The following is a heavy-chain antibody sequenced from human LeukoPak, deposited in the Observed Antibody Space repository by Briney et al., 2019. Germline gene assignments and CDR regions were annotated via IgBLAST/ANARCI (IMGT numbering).Heavy chain of an antibody. J-gene: IGHJ4*02. CDR1: GFPFSAYW. V-gene: IGHV3-74*01. CDR3: AKGSDLGSNYLFEN. CDR2: INTDGTYT. Sequence: PGGSLRLSCAASGFPFSAYWVHWVRQAPGKGLVWVSRINTDGTYTSYADSVKGRFTIPRDNPKNTLYPHMNSLRAEDTAIYYCAKGSDLGSNYLFENWGQGTLVTVSS. D-gene: IGHD4-11*01.